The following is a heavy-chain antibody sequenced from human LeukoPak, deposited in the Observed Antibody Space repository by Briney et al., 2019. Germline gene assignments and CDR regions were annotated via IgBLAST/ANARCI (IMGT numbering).Heavy chain of an antibody. J-gene: IGHJ4*02. V-gene: IGHV3-74*01. CDR1: GFTFSSYW. CDR2: INSDGTTT. CDR3: ARIRGGYYSDF. D-gene: IGHD3-22*01. Sequence: GGSLRLSCAASGFTFSSYWMYWVRQAPGKGLVWVSRINSDGTTTTYADSVKGRFTISRDNAKNTLYLQMSSLTAEDTAVYYCARIRGGYYSDFWGQGTLVTVSS.